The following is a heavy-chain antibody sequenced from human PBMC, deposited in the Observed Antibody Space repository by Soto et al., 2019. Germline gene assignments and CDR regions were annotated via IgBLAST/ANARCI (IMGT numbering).Heavy chain of an antibody. D-gene: IGHD3-10*01. CDR3: AREVRGVRMDAFDI. CDR1: GFTVSSNY. J-gene: IGHJ3*02. V-gene: IGHV3-53*02. CDR2: IYSGGST. Sequence: EVQLVETGRGLIQPGGSLRLSSAASGFTVSSNYMSWVRQAPGKGLEWVSVIYSGGSTYYADSVKGRFTISRDNSKNTLYLQMNSLRAEDTAVYYCAREVRGVRMDAFDIWGQGTMVTVSS.